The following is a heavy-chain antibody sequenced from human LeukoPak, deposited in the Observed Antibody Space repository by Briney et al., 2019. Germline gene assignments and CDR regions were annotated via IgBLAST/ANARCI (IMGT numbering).Heavy chain of an antibody. CDR1: GGSISSYY. Sequence: PSETLSFTCTVSGGSISSYYWSWIRQPPGKGLEWIAYIYYSGSTNYNPSLKSRVTISVDTSKNQFSLELSSVTAADTAVYYCASFLYGSGSYYTSNPFDYWGQGTLVTVSS. V-gene: IGHV4-59*01. D-gene: IGHD3-10*01. CDR3: ASFLYGSGSYYTSNPFDY. CDR2: IYYSGST. J-gene: IGHJ4*02.